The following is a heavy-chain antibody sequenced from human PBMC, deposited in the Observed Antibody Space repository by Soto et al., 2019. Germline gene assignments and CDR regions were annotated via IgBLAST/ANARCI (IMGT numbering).Heavy chain of an antibody. J-gene: IGHJ6*02. CDR1: GYTFTRYG. Sequence: QVQLVQSGAEVKNPGASVKVSCKASGYTFTRYGIGWARQAPGQGLEWMGWINTYNGNTNYAQNVQGRVTLXTXTXSSTAYMELRSLRSNDTAIYYCAMVDVYVTPSPQDVWGQGTTVIVSS. V-gene: IGHV1-18*01. D-gene: IGHD3-16*01. CDR2: INTYNGNT. CDR3: AMVDVYVTPSPQDV.